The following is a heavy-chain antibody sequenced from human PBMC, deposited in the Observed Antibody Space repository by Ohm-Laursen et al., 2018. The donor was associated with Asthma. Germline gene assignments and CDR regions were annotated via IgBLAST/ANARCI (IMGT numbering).Heavy chain of an antibody. CDR3: AGDYGDSSDY. V-gene: IGHV4-59*01. J-gene: IGHJ4*02. CDR2: ISYSGNT. D-gene: IGHD4-17*01. Sequence: PSQTLSLTCTVSGGSISSYYWSWIRQPPGKGLEWIGYISYSGNTHYNPSLKSRVSISLDTSKNQFSLKLSSVTAADTAVYYCAGDYGDSSDYWGQGTLVTVSS. CDR1: GGSISSYY.